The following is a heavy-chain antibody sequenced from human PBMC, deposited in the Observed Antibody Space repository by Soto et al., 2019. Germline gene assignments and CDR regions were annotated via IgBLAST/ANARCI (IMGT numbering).Heavy chain of an antibody. V-gene: IGHV3-43D*04. Sequence: GGSLRLSCAASGFTFDDYAMHWVRQAPGKGLEWVSLISWDGGSTYYADSVKGRFTISRDNSKNSLYLQMNSLRAEDTALYYCAKSGRFLEWSLYYFDYWGQGTLVTVPQ. J-gene: IGHJ4*02. CDR3: AKSGRFLEWSLYYFDY. CDR2: ISWDGGST. CDR1: GFTFDDYA. D-gene: IGHD3-3*01.